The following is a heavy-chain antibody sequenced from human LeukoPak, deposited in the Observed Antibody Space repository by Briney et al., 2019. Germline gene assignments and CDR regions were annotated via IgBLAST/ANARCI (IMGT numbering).Heavy chain of an antibody. J-gene: IGHJ6*03. CDR1: GYTFTSYD. V-gene: IGHV1-8*01. D-gene: IGHD6-13*01. CDR3: ARGRGIAAAGRYYYYYMDV. Sequence: ASVKVSCKASGYTFTSYDINWVRQATGRGLEWMGWMNPNSGNTGYAQKFQGRVTMTRNTSISTAYMELSSLRSEDTAVYYCARGRGIAAAGRYYYYYMDVWGKGTTVTVSS. CDR2: MNPNSGNT.